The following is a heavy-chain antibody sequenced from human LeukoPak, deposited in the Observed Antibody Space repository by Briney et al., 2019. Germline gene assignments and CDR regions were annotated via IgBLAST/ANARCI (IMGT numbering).Heavy chain of an antibody. CDR1: GGSISSGDYY. CDR2: IYYSGST. Sequence: SETLSLTCTVSGGSISSGDYYWSWIRQPPGKGLEWIGYIYYSGSTYYNPSLKSRVTISVDTSKNQFSLKLSSVTAAHTAVYYCAREGYSGSYYGYWGQGTLVTVSS. D-gene: IGHD1-26*01. J-gene: IGHJ4*02. CDR3: AREGYSGSYYGY. V-gene: IGHV4-30-4*08.